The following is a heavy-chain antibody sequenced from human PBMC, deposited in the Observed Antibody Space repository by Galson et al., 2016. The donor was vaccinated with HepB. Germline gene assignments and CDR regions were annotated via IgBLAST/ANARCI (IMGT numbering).Heavy chain of an antibody. CDR1: DDSISNYY. CDR2: IHYSGSS. Sequence: TVSDDSISNYYWNWIRQPPGKGLEWIGYIHYSGSSKCNPPLKSRVTMSVDTSKNQFSLRLSSVTAADTAVYYCARWGTYSEKHAFDIWGQGTMVTVSS. J-gene: IGHJ3*02. V-gene: IGHV4-59*01. D-gene: IGHD3-16*01. CDR3: ARWGTYSEKHAFDI.